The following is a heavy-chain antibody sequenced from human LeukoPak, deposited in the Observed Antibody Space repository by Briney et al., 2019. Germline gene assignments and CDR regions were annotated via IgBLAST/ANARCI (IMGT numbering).Heavy chain of an antibody. CDR2: IDWDDGK. J-gene: IGHJ5*02. V-gene: IGHV2-70*04. D-gene: IGHD6-19*01. CDR1: GFSLSTSGMR. CDR3: ARTTVAGQGLFDP. Sequence: SGPALLKPTQTLTLTCTFSGFSLSTSGMRMRWIRQPPGKALEWLALIDWDDGKFYSTSLKTRLTISKDSSKNQVVLTMTNMDPVDTATYYCARTTVAGQGLFDPWGQGTLVTVSS.